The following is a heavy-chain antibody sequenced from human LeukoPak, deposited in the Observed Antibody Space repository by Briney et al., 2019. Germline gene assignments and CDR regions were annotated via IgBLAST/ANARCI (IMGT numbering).Heavy chain of an antibody. V-gene: IGHV1-24*01. CDR2: FDPEDGET. Sequence: ASVKVSCKVSGYTLTELSMYWVRQAPGKGLEWMGGFDPEDGETIYAQKFQGRVTMTEDTSTDTAYMELSSLRSEDTAVYYCATEARGAWNSNWFDPWGQGTLVTVSS. D-gene: IGHD1/OR15-1a*01. J-gene: IGHJ5*02. CDR1: GYTLTELS. CDR3: ATEARGAWNSNWFDP.